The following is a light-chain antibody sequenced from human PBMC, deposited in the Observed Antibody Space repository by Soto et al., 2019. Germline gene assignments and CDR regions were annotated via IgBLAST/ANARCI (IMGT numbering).Light chain of an antibody. CDR2: EVS. CDR1: SSDIGGYNF. CDR3: TSYARSNNVL. J-gene: IGLJ2*01. V-gene: IGLV2-8*01. Sequence: QSALTQPPSASGSPGQLVAISCTGTSSDIGGYNFVSWYQQHPGKAPKVLIYEVSKRASGVPDRFSGSKSGNTASLTVTGLQAEDEADYYCTSYARSNNVLFGGGTKLTVL.